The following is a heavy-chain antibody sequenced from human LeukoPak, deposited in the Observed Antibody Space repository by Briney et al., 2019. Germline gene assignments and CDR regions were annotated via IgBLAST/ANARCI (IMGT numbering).Heavy chain of an antibody. CDR1: GGSISSYY. J-gene: IGHJ3*02. V-gene: IGHV4-59*08. Sequence: KTSETPSLTCTVSGGSISSYYWNWIRQPPRKGLELIGYIYYSGSTNYNPSLKSRVTILVDTSKNQFSLRLSSVTAADTAVYYCAREYSSSSGRRAFEIWGQGTMVTVSS. CDR2: IYYSGST. D-gene: IGHD6-6*01. CDR3: AREYSSSSGRRAFEI.